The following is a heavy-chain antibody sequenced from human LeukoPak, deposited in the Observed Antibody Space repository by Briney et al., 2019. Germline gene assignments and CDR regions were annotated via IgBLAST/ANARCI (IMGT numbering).Heavy chain of an antibody. CDR2: ISSSSSYI. CDR3: ARHSVGEKWELLLAFQN. J-gene: IGHJ4*02. D-gene: IGHD1-26*01. CDR1: GFTFSSYS. Sequence: KPGGSLRLSCAASGFTFSSYSMNWVRQAPGKGLEWVSSISSSSSYIYYADSVKGRFTISRDNAKNSLYLQMNSLRAEDTAVYYCARHSVGEKWELLLAFQNWGQGTLVTVSS. V-gene: IGHV3-21*01.